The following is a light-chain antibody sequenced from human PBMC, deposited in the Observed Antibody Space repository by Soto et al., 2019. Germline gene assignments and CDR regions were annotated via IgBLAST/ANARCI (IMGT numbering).Light chain of an antibody. CDR1: QSVSSY. CDR3: QQRSNWLT. CDR2: DAS. Sequence: EIVLTQSPATLSLSPGERATLSCRASQSVSSYLAWYQHKPGQAPRLLIYDASNRATGIPARFSGSGSGIDFTLTISSLEPEDFAVYYCQQRSNWLTFGGGTKVEIK. J-gene: IGKJ4*01. V-gene: IGKV3-11*01.